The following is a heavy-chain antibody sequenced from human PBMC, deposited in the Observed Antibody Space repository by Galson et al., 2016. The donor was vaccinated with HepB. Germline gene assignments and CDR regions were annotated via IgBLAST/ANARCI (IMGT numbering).Heavy chain of an antibody. D-gene: IGHD2-2*01. Sequence: CAISGDSVSSNSAAWNWIRQSPSRGLEWLGRTYYRSKWYNDYAVSVKSRITINPDTSKNQFSLQLNSVTPEDTALYYCARDQPYCTSTSCYGRYFDPWGQGTLVTVSS. CDR2: TYYRSKWYN. CDR1: GDSVSSNSAA. CDR3: ARDQPYCTSTSCYGRYFDP. J-gene: IGHJ5*02. V-gene: IGHV6-1*01.